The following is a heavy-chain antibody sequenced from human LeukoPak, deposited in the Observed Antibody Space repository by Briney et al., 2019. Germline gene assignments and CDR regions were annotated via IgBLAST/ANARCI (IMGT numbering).Heavy chain of an antibody. J-gene: IGHJ4*02. V-gene: IGHV3-30-3*01. CDR2: ISYDGTNK. CDR3: ARGRGLPVRPPNEGFLDY. D-gene: IGHD6-6*01. Sequence: GGSLRLSCAASGFTFSSYAMHWVRQAPGKGLEWVAFISYDGTNKYYADSVKGRFTISRDNSENTVYLQMNSLRAEDTAVYYCARGRGLPVRPPNEGFLDYWGRGTLVTVSS. CDR1: GFTFSSYA.